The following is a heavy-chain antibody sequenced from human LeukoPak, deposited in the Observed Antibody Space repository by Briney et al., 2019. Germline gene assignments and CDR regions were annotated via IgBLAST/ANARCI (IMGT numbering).Heavy chain of an antibody. J-gene: IGHJ3*02. CDR3: ARSCYYDSSGYYYGAFDI. D-gene: IGHD3-22*01. Sequence: SGGSLRLSCAASGFTVSSNYMSWVRQAPGKGLEWVSVIYSGGSTYYADSVKGRFTISRDNSKNTLYLQMNSLRAEDTAVYYCARSCYYDSSGYYYGAFDIWGQGTMVTVSS. V-gene: IGHV3-66*02. CDR2: IYSGGST. CDR1: GFTVSSNY.